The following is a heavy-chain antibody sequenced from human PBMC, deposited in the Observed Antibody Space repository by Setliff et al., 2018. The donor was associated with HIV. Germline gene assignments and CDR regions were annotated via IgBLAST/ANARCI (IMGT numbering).Heavy chain of an antibody. Sequence: GASVKVSCKTSGGFLSNNGIAWVRQAPGQGLEWMGGVTPALYLTTHAEKFQSRVTFTTDDSTSSVYMELSSLRSDDTATYYCATDSGVVPPRTLDIWGQGTVVTVSS. V-gene: IGHV1-69*10. CDR3: ATDSGVVPPRTLDI. J-gene: IGHJ3*02. CDR2: VTPALYLT. CDR1: GGFLSNNG. D-gene: IGHD3-16*01.